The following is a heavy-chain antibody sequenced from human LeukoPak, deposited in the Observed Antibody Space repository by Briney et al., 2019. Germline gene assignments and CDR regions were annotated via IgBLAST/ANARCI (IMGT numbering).Heavy chain of an antibody. V-gene: IGHV3-23*01. CDR2: ISDSGGAT. CDR1: GFTFSNYA. J-gene: IGHJ4*02. CDR3: AKRSCGGGSCNFDY. D-gene: IGHD2-15*01. Sequence: PGGSLRLSCAASGFTFSNYAMSWVRKAPGKGLDWVSAISDSGGATNCAGSVKGRFTTSRDNSEKALYLQMNSLRVEDTAVYYCAKRSCGGGSCNFDYWGQGTVVTVSS.